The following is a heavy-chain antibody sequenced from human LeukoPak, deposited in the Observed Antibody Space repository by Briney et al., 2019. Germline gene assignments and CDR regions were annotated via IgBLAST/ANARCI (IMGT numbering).Heavy chain of an antibody. V-gene: IGHV6-1*01. CDR3: ARSTTGGPLFDY. Sequence: SQTLSLTCDISGDIVSSNSAVWSWIRQSPSRGLEWLGRTYYRSKWYNDYAVSVKSRITINPDTSKNQFSLQLNSVTPEDTAVYYCARSTTGGPLFDYWGQGTLVTVSS. J-gene: IGHJ4*02. CDR1: GDIVSSNSAV. CDR2: TYYRSKWYN. D-gene: IGHD2-2*01.